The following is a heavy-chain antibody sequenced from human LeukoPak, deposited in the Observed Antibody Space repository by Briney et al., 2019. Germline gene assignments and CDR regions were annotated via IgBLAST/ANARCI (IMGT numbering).Heavy chain of an antibody. J-gene: IGHJ4*02. Sequence: AASVKVSCKASGYTFTSYDINWVRQATGQGLAWMGWMNPNSGNTGYAQKFQGRVTMTRNTSISTAYMELSSLRSEDTAVYYCARIEYSSSSGGYYFDYWGQGTLVTVSS. V-gene: IGHV1-8*01. CDR2: MNPNSGNT. CDR1: GYTFTSYD. CDR3: ARIEYSSSSGGYYFDY. D-gene: IGHD6-6*01.